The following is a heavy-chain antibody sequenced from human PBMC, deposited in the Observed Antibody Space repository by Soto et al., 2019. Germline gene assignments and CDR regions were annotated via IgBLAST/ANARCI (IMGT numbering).Heavy chain of an antibody. CDR1: GGSISSGGYY. D-gene: IGHD6-6*01. V-gene: IGHV4-31*11. Sequence: ASETLSLTGAVSGGSISSGGYYWSWIRQHPGEGMEWIGYIYYTGSTYYNPSLKSRDTISVDTSKSQFSLKLSSVTDADTAVYYCAREYSSSSGNYGMDVWGQGTTVTVSS. CDR2: IYYTGST. CDR3: AREYSSSSGNYGMDV. J-gene: IGHJ6*02.